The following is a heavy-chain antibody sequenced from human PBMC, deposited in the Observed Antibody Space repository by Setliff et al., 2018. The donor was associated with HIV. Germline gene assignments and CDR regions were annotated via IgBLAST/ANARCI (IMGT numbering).Heavy chain of an antibody. D-gene: IGHD5-18*01. J-gene: IGHJ4*02. V-gene: IGHV4-61*08. CDR2: IHSSGLT. CDR3: ARDPGYTYGSTFHFDD. CDR1: GGSISSGGYY. Sequence: SETLSLTCTVSGGSISSGGYYWSWIRQHPGKGLEWIGYIHSSGLTNYNPSLKSRVTMSVDTSKYQFSLSLSSVTAADTAVYFCARDPGYTYGSTFHFDDWGQGTLVTVSS.